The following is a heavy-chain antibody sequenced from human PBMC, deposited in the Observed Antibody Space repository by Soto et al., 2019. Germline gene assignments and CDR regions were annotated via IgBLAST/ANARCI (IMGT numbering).Heavy chain of an antibody. CDR1: GFTFSNYW. CDR2: INNDGSRT. J-gene: IGHJ4*02. Sequence: LRLSCAASGFTFSNYWIHWVRQVPGEGLVWVSSINNDGSRTWYADSVRGRIAMSRDNARNLVSLQMNSLRAEDTAVYYCGTTFEYWGQGALVTVSS. D-gene: IGHD1-26*01. CDR3: GTTFEY. V-gene: IGHV3-74*01.